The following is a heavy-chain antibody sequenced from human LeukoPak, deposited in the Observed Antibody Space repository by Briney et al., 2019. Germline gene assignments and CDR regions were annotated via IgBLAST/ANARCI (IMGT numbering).Heavy chain of an antibody. V-gene: IGHV3-53*01. D-gene: IGHD3-22*01. J-gene: IGHJ4*02. CDR2: IYSGGST. CDR3: AREARMGPYYYDSSGPWPFDY. CDR1: GFTVSSNY. Sequence: PGGSLRLSCAASGFTVSSNYMIWVRQAPGKGLEWVSVIYSGGSTGYADSVKGRFTISRDNAKNSLYLQMNSLRAEDTALYHCAREARMGPYYYDSSGPWPFDYWGQGTLVTVSS.